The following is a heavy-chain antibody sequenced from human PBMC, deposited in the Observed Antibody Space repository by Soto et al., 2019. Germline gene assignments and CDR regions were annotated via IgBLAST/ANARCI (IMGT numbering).Heavy chain of an antibody. J-gene: IGHJ4*02. CDR2: ISSSSSTI. Sequence: GGSLRLSCAASGFTFSSYSMNWVRQAPGKGLEWVSYISSSSSTIYYADSVKGRFTISRDNAKNSLYLQMNSLRAEDTAVYYCARQYRPWDIVVVPAASQAGHFDYWGQGTLVTVSS. CDR1: GFTFSSYS. CDR3: ARQYRPWDIVVVPAASQAGHFDY. D-gene: IGHD2-2*01. V-gene: IGHV3-48*01.